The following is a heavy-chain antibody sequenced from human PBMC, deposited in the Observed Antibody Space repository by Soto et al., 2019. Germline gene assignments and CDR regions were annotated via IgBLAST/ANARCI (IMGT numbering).Heavy chain of an antibody. CDR3: ASFGLGIVDY. Sequence: GGSLRLSCAASGFTFSSYSMNWVRQAPGKGLEWVSYISSSSSTIYYADSVKGRFTISRDNAKNSLYLQMNSLRAEDTAVYYCASFGLGIVDYWGQGTLVTVSS. J-gene: IGHJ4*02. CDR1: GFTFSSYS. CDR2: ISSSSSTI. D-gene: IGHD7-27*01. V-gene: IGHV3-48*04.